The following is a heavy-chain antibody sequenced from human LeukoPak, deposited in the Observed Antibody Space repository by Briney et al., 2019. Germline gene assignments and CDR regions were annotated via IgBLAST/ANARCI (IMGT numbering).Heavy chain of an antibody. CDR3: AKDRYCSSTSCYAVGDAFDI. CDR2: ISGSGGST. D-gene: IGHD2-2*01. V-gene: IGHV3-23*01. CDR1: GFTFSSYA. Sequence: GGSLRLSCAASGFTFSSYAMSWVRQAPGKGLEWVSVISGSGGSTYYADSVKGRFTISRDNSKNTLYLQMNSLRAEDTAVYYCAKDRYCSSTSCYAVGDAFDIWGQGTMVTVSS. J-gene: IGHJ3*02.